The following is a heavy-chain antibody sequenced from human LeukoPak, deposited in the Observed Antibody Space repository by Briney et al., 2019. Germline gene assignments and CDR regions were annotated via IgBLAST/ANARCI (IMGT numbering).Heavy chain of an antibody. CDR2: ISYDGSNK. D-gene: IGHD6-13*01. J-gene: IGHJ4*02. CDR3: ARDRSSSWSPLFDD. CDR1: GFTFSSYG. Sequence: GRSLRLSCAASGFTFSSYGMHWVRQAPGKGLEWVAVISYDGSNKYYADSVKGRFTISRDNSKNTLYLQMNSLRAEDTAVYYCARDRSSSWSPLFDDWGQGTLVTVSS. V-gene: IGHV3-30*03.